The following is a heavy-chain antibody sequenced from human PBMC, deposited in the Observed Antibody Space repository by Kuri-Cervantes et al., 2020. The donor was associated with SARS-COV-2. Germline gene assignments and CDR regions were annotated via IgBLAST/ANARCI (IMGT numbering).Heavy chain of an antibody. CDR3: GRGTSWAGNYYYYIDV. Sequence: ESLKISCTVSGGSISSYYWSWIRQPAGKGLEWIGRIYTSGSTNYNPSLKSRVIMSVDRSKNHFSLRLSSVTAADTAVYYCGRGTSWAGNYYYYIDVWGKGTTVTVSS. V-gene: IGHV4-4*07. J-gene: IGHJ6*03. D-gene: IGHD3-16*01. CDR2: IYTSGST. CDR1: GGSISSYY.